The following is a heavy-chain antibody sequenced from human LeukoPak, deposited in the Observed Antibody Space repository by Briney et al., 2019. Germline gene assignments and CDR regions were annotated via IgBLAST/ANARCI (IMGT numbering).Heavy chain of an antibody. D-gene: IGHD3-10*01. CDR3: ARGRIVRSGSYYIPHGFDI. J-gene: IGHJ3*02. V-gene: IGHV4-59*12. CDR1: GGSISSYY. Sequence: SETLSLTCTVSGGSISSYYWSWIRQPPGKGLEWIGYIYYSGSTNYNPSLKSRVTMSVDTSKNQFSLKLSSVTAADTAVYYCARGRIVRSGSYYIPHGFDIWGQGTMVTVSS. CDR2: IYYSGST.